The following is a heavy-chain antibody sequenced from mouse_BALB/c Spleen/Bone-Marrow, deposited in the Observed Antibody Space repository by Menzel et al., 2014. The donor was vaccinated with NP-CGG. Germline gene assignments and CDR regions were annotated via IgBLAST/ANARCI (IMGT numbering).Heavy chain of an antibody. D-gene: IGHD2-3*01. J-gene: IGHJ4*01. CDR1: GFNIKDTY. V-gene: IGHV14-3*02. CDR2: IDPANGNT. CDR3: AMGLLLPTQYCYAMDY. Sequence: VQLQQSGAELVKPGASVKLSCTASGFNIKDTYMHWVKQRPEQGLEWIGRIDPANGNTKYDPTFQGKATITADTSSNTAYQQLNSLTSEDTDVYYCAMGLLLPTQYCYAMDYWGQGT.